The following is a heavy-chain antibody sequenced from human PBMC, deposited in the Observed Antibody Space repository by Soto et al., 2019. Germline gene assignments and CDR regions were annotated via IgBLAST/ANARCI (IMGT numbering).Heavy chain of an antibody. CDR1: GDSVSSNSAA. J-gene: IGHJ6*02. CDR2: TYYRSKWYN. V-gene: IGHV6-1*01. D-gene: IGHD6-13*01. CDR3: ARDRVAAAGTNLYYGGSPRYGVIDF. Sequence: PSQTLSLTCAISGDSVSSNSAAWNWIRQSPSRGLEWLGRTYYRSKWYNDYAVSVKSRITINPDTSKNQFSLQLNSVTPEDTAVYYCARDRVAAAGTNLYYGGSPRYGVIDFWGQGSSDTGSS.